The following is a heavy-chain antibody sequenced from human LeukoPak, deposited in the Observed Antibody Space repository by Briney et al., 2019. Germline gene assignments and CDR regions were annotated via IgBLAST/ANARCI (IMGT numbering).Heavy chain of an antibody. Sequence: SETLSLTCTVSGGSISSYYWSWIRQPPGKGLEWIGYIYYSGSTNYNPSLKSRVTISVDTSKNQFSLKLSSVTAADTAVYYCARLPGDAFGIWGQGTMVTVSS. CDR1: GGSISSYY. V-gene: IGHV4-59*08. J-gene: IGHJ3*02. CDR2: IYYSGST. CDR3: ARLPGDAFGI.